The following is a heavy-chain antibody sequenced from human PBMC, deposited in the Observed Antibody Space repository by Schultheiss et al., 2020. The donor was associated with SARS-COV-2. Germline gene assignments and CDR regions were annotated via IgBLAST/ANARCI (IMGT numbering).Heavy chain of an antibody. CDR2: IDYSGRI. Sequence: SETLSLTCTVSGGSIRSGESYWSWIRQSPGKGLEWIGYIDYSGRIFYNPSLKSRVTISVDKSKNQFSLMLSSVTAADTAVYYCARDPRRGMDVWGQGTTVTVSS. CDR3: ARDPRRGMDV. J-gene: IGHJ6*02. V-gene: IGHV4-30-4*01. CDR1: GGSIRSGESY.